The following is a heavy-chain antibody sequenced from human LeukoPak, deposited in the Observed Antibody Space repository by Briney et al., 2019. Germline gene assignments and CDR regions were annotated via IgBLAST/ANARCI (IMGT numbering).Heavy chain of an antibody. CDR3: ARDHSSGRYFDF. CDR1: GFTFSSYS. J-gene: IGHJ4*02. V-gene: IGHV3-21*01. Sequence: PGGSLRLSCAASGFTFSSYSMNWVRQAPGKGLGWVSSISGSSTYIDYADSVKGRFTISRDNAKNALYLQMDSPRAEDTAVYYCARDHSSGRYFDFWGQGTLVTVSS. D-gene: IGHD3-22*01. CDR2: ISGSSTYI.